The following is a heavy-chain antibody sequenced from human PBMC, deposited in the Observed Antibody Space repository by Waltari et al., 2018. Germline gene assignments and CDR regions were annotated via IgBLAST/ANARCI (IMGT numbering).Heavy chain of an antibody. D-gene: IGHD6-6*01. CDR3: ARAYSTSFGFDY. CDR2: IGTAGDT. Sequence: EVQLVESGGGLVQPGGSLRLSCAASGFTFHSFDMHWVRQTTEKGLECVSSIGTAGDTDYPDSVKGRFTISRENAKNSLYLQMNSLRAGDTAVYYCARAYSTSFGFDYWGHGTLVTVSS. V-gene: IGHV3-13*01. J-gene: IGHJ4*01. CDR1: GFTFHSFD.